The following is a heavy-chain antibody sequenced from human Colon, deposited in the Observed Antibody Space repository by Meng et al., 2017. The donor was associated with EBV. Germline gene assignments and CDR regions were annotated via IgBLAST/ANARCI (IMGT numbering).Heavy chain of an antibody. Sequence: HLQESCRRLVKSSHTLSLTCVVSGDFISSGNYHWSWIRQAPGKGLEWIGHSESTSYNPSLRSRVVISVDTANNQFSLRLDSVTAADTAVYYCTTYAVGAGGRGYWGPGTLVTVSS. D-gene: IGHD2-15*01. V-gene: IGHV4-30-4*01. CDR3: TTYAVGAGGRGY. CDR2: HSEST. J-gene: IGHJ4*02. CDR1: GDFISSGNYH.